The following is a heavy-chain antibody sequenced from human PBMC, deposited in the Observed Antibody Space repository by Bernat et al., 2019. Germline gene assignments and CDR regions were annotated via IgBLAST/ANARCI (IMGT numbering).Heavy chain of an antibody. J-gene: IGHJ6*02. CDR1: GYTFTSYG. D-gene: IGHD6-19*01. Sequence: QVQLVQSGAEVKKPGASVEVSCKASGYTFTSYGISWVRQAPGQGLEWMGWISAYNGNTNYAQKLQGRVTMTTDTSTSTAYMELRSLRSDDTAVYYCARDRMEIAVAGVYYYYYYGMDVWGQGTTVTVSS. CDR3: ARDRMEIAVAGVYYYYYYGMDV. V-gene: IGHV1-18*01. CDR2: ISAYNGNT.